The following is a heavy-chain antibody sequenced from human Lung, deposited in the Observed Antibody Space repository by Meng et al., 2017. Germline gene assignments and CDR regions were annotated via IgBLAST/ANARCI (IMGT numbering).Heavy chain of an antibody. Sequence: QVQLQQCGARLLKPSETLSRTCVVPGGSFSDYYWSWIRQPPGKGLEWIGEINHSGSTNYNPSLESRATISVDTSQNNLSLKLSSVTAADSAVYYCARGPTTMAHDFDYWGQGTLVTVSS. CDR2: INHSGST. CDR1: GGSFSDYY. J-gene: IGHJ4*02. V-gene: IGHV4-34*01. D-gene: IGHD4-11*01. CDR3: ARGPTTMAHDFDY.